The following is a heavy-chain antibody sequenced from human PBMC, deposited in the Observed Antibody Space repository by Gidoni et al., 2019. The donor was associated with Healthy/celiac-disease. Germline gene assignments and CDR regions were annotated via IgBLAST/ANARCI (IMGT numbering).Heavy chain of an antibody. J-gene: IGHJ3*02. V-gene: IGHV3-11*06. CDR3: ARSSELVGAFDI. CDR2: ISSSSSYT. CDR1: GFTFSDYY. D-gene: IGHD6-6*01. Sequence: QVQLVESGGGLVKPGGSLRLSCAASGFTFSDYYMSWIRQAPGKGLEWVSYISSSSSYTNYADSVKGRFTISRDNAKNSLYLQMNSLRAEDTAVYYCARSSELVGAFDIWGQGTMVTVSS.